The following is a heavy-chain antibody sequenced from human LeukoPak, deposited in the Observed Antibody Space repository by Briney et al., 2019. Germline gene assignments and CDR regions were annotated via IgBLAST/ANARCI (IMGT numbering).Heavy chain of an antibody. J-gene: IGHJ4*02. D-gene: IGHD1-26*01. CDR1: GFSFSSYG. V-gene: IGHV1-18*01. Sequence: ASVKVSCEASGFSFSSYGFSWVRQAPGQGLEWMGWISAYNGKTNYAQKFQGRVTMTTDTSTTTVYMDLRSLISDDTAVYFCARGGALTSFDSWGQGTLITVSS. CDR2: ISAYNGKT. CDR3: ARGGALTSFDS.